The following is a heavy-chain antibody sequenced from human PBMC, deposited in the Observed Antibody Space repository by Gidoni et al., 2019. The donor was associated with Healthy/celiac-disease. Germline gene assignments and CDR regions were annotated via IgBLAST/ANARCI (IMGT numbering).Heavy chain of an antibody. CDR2: INSDGGRT. J-gene: IGHJ6*02. CDR1: GFTFSSYW. CDR3: ARDLKEYYYGMDV. Sequence: EVQLVESGGGLVQPGGSLRRSCAASGFTFSSYWMHWVRKAPGTGLVVVSRINSDGGRTSYADSVKGRFTISRDKDKNTLYLQMNSLRAEDTAVYYCARDLKEYYYGMDVWGQGTTVTVSS. V-gene: IGHV3-74*01.